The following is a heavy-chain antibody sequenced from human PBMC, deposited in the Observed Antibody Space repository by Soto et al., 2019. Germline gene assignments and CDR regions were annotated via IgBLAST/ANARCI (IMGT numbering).Heavy chain of an antibody. Sequence: ALVKVSCKASGYTFTSYGISWVRQAPGQGLEWMGWISAYNGNTNYAQKLQGRVTMTTDTSTSTAYMELRSLRSDDTAVYYCARDRYSGYDLHYYYMDVWGKGTTVTVSS. CDR3: ARDRYSGYDLHYYYMDV. V-gene: IGHV1-18*01. D-gene: IGHD5-12*01. CDR2: ISAYNGNT. J-gene: IGHJ6*03. CDR1: GYTFTSYG.